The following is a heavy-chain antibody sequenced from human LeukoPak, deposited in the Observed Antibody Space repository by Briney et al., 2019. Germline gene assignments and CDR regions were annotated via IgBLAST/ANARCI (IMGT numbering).Heavy chain of an antibody. CDR2: INSDGSST. CDR1: GFTFSSYW. J-gene: IGHJ4*02. Sequence: PGGSLRLSCAASGFTFSSYWMHWVRQAPGKGLVWVSRINSDGSSTSYADSVKGRFTISRDNAKNTLYLQMNSLRAEDTAVYYCARGGRGYGDNFDYWGQGTLVTVSS. V-gene: IGHV3-74*01. CDR3: ARGGRGYGDNFDY. D-gene: IGHD4-17*01.